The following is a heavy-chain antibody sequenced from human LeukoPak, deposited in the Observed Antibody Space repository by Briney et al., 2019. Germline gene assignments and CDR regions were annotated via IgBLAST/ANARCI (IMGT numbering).Heavy chain of an antibody. CDR2: INPNSGGT. D-gene: IGHD1-26*01. V-gene: IGHV1-2*02. Sequence: RASVKVPCKASGYTFTDYYIHWVRQAPGQGLEWMGWINPNSGGTNYAQNFQGRVTMTRDTYITTAYMDLSRLRLDDTAVYYCAMGRRTDFDYWGQGTLVTVSS. CDR3: AMGRRTDFDY. CDR1: GYTFTDYY. J-gene: IGHJ4*02.